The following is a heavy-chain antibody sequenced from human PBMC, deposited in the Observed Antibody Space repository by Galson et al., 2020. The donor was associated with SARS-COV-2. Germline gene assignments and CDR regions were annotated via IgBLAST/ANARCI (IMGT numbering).Heavy chain of an antibody. Sequence: GGSLRLSCAASGFTVSSNYMSWVRQPPGKGLEWVSVIYSGGSTYYADSVKGRFTISRDNSKNTLYLQMNSLRAADTAVYYCASRMATSGHDAVDIWGKGTMVTVSS. D-gene: IGHD5-12*01. J-gene: IGHJ3*02. CDR3: ASRMATSGHDAVDI. V-gene: IGHV3-53*01. CDR1: GFTVSSNY. CDR2: IYSGGST.